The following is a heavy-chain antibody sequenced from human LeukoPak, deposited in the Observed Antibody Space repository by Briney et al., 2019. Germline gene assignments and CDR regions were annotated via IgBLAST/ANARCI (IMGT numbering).Heavy chain of an antibody. D-gene: IGHD4-23*01. Sequence: GESLKISCKGSGYSFPSYWIAWVRQMPGKGLEWMGIIFPDDSDTRYSPSFQGQVTISADRSINTAYLQWSSLTASDTAMYYCASRPFETTVVPWDFYWGQGTQVTVSS. CDR3: ASRPFETTVVPWDFY. CDR2: IFPDDSDT. CDR1: GYSFPSYW. V-gene: IGHV5-51*01. J-gene: IGHJ4*02.